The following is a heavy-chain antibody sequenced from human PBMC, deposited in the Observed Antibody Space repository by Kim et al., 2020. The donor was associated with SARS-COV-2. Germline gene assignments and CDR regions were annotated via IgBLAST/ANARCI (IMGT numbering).Heavy chain of an antibody. V-gene: IGHV3-30*04. Sequence: GGSLRLSCAASGFTFSSYAMHWVRQAPGKGLEWVAVISYDGSNKYYADSVKGRFTISRDNSKNTLYLQMNSLRAEDTAVYYCARDNDYVWGSYRWHGMDVWGQGTTVTVSS. D-gene: IGHD3-16*02. J-gene: IGHJ6*02. CDR1: GFTFSSYA. CDR2: ISYDGSNK. CDR3: ARDNDYVWGSYRWHGMDV.